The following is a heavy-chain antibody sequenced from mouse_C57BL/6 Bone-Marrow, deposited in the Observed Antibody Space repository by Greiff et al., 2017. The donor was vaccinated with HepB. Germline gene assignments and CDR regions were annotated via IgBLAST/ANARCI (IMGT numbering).Heavy chain of an antibody. J-gene: IGHJ1*03. CDR2: ISSGGSYT. Sequence: EVMLVESGGDLVKPGGSLKLSCAASGFTFSSYGMSWVRQTPDKRLEWVATISSGGSYTYYPDSVKGRFTISRDNAKNTLYLQMSRLKSEDTAMYYCARRGYGSSHWYFDVWGTGTTVTVSA. D-gene: IGHD1-1*01. CDR1: GFTFSSYG. CDR3: ARRGYGSSHWYFDV. V-gene: IGHV5-6*02.